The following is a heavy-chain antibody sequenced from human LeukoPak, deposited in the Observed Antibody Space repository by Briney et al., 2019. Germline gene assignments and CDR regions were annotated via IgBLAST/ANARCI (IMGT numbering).Heavy chain of an antibody. J-gene: IGHJ6*03. CDR1: GGSISSYY. V-gene: IGHV4-4*09. Sequence: PSETLSLTCTVSGGSISSYYWSWMRQPPGKGLEWIGYIYTSGSTNYNPSLKSRVTISVDTSKNQFSLKLSSVTAADTAVFYCARRNIILTGYYYYYYMDVWGKGTTVTVSS. CDR2: IYTSGST. D-gene: IGHD2/OR15-2a*01. CDR3: ARRNIILTGYYYYYYMDV.